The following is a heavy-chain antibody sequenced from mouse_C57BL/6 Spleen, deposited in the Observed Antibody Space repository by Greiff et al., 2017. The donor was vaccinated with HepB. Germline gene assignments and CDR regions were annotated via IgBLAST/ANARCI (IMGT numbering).Heavy chain of an antibody. CDR1: GYTFTDYY. V-gene: IGHV1-26*01. CDR3: GRKEQDNWCGY. CDR2: INPNNGGT. J-gene: IGHJ3*01. Sequence: EVQLQQSGPELVKPGASVKISCKASGYTFTDYYMNWVKQRPGKSLEWIGEINPNNGGTCYKEKLKGKATMTVDNSSSTAYMELRSLTSEDSAVYYSGRKEQDNWCGYWGQGTLVTGAA.